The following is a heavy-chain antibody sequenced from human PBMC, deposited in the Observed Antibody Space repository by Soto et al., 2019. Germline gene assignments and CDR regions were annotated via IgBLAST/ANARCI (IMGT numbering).Heavy chain of an antibody. V-gene: IGHV5-51*01. CDR3: ARGTYYYDSSGYYLVY. J-gene: IGHJ4*02. CDR2: IYPGDSDT. Sequence: PGESLKISCKGSGYSFTSYWISWVRQMPGKGLEWMGIIYPGDSDTRYSPSFQGQVTISADKSISTAYLQWSSLKASDTAMYYCARGTYYYDSSGYYLVYWGQGTLVTVSS. D-gene: IGHD3-22*01. CDR1: GYSFTSYW.